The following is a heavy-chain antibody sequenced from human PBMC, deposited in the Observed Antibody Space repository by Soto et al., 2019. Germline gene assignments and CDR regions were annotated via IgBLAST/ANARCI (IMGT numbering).Heavy chain of an antibody. J-gene: IGHJ4*02. CDR1: GFTFSSYW. CDR3: ARDGEYYDFRGGWGGGY. Sequence: EVQLVESGGGLVQPGGSLRLSCAASGFTFSSYWMSWVRQAPGKGLEWVANIKQDGSEKYYVDSVKGRFTISRDNAKNSLYLQMNSLRAEDTGVYYCARDGEYYDFRGGWGGGYWGQGTLVTVSS. CDR2: IKQDGSEK. V-gene: IGHV3-7*01. D-gene: IGHD3-3*01.